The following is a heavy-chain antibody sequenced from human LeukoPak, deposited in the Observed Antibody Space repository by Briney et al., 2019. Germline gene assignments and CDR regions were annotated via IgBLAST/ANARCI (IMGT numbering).Heavy chain of an antibody. D-gene: IGHD3-10*01. J-gene: IGHJ5*02. CDR1: GYTFTSYG. CDR2: ISAYNGNT. Sequence: GASAKVSCKASGYTFTSYGISWVRQAPGQGLEWMGWISAYNGNTNYAQKLQGRVTMTTDTSTSTAYMELRSLRSDDTAVYYCARSSRRFGELPLVWFDPWGQGTLVTVSS. CDR3: ARSSRRFGELPLVWFDP. V-gene: IGHV1-18*01.